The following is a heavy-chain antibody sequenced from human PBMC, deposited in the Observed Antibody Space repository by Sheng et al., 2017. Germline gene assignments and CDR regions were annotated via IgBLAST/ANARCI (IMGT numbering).Heavy chain of an antibody. CDR3: ARSRTYYDILTGYYNSWFDP. CDR2: ISSSGSTI. D-gene: IGHD3-9*01. CDR1: GFTFSSYE. J-gene: IGHJ5*02. V-gene: IGHV3-48*03. Sequence: EVQLVESGGGLVQPGGSLRLSCAASGFTFSSYEMNWVRQAPGKGLEWVSYISSSGSTIYYADSVKGRFTISRDNAKNSLYLQMNSLRAEDTAVYYCARSRTYYDILTGYYNSWFDPWGQGTLV.